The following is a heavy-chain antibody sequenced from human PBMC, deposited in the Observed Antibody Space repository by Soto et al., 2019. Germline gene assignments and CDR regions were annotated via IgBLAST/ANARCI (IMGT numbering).Heavy chain of an antibody. J-gene: IGHJ5*02. D-gene: IGHD6-6*01. CDR2: IYYSGST. CDR1: GGSISSYY. V-gene: IGHV4-59*01. Sequence: PSETLSLTCTVSGGSISSYYWSWIRQPPGKGLEWIGYIYYSGSTNYNPSLKSRVTISVDTSKNQFSLKLSSVTAADTAVYYCARGGTSIAARPDWFDPWGQGTLVTVSS. CDR3: ARGGTSIAARPDWFDP.